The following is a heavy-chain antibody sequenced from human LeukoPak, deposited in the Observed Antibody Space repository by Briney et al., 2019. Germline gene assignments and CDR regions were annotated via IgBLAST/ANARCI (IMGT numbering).Heavy chain of an antibody. CDR3: AHSIIAAADTYWFDP. Sequence: ESGPTLVKPTQTLTLTCTFSGFSLSTSGVGVGWIRQPPGKALEWLAPFYWDDDKRYSPSLKSRLTITKDTSKNQVVLTMTNMDPVDTATYYCAHSIIAAADTYWFDPWGQGTLVTVSS. CDR2: FYWDDDK. V-gene: IGHV2-5*02. D-gene: IGHD6-13*01. J-gene: IGHJ5*02. CDR1: GFSLSTSGVG.